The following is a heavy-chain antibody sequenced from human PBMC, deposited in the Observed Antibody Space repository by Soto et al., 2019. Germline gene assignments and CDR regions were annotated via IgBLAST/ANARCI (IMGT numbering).Heavy chain of an antibody. D-gene: IGHD7-27*01. CDR3: TRANLYSEY. J-gene: IGHJ4*02. V-gene: IGHV4-59*11. Sequence: QVQLQESGPGLVKPSETLSLTCSVSGGSISNHYWSWIRQPPGKGLEWIGYIYYNGNTNYNPSLKSRITMSGDTSRNQISLKLTTVTAADTAVYYCTRANLYSEYWGQGNLVTVSS. CDR1: GGSISNHY. CDR2: IYYNGNT.